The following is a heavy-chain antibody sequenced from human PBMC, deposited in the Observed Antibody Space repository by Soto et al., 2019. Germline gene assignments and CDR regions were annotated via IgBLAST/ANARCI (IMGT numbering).Heavy chain of an antibody. J-gene: IGHJ6*02. CDR2: IIPMFGTA. CDR1: GGTFSTDS. CDR3: AREIDGYYGMDV. Sequence: QVQLVQSGAEVKKPGSSVKVSCKASGGTFSTDSISWVRQAPGQGLEWMGGIIPMFGTANNAQKFQGRVTMTADESTSTAYMELSSLRSEDTAVYFCAREIDGYYGMDVWGQGTTVTVAS. V-gene: IGHV1-69*12.